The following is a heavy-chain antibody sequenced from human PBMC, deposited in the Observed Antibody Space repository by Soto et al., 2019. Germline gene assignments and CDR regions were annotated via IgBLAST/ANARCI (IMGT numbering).Heavy chain of an antibody. CDR1: GGSISSGGYF. V-gene: IGHV4-31*03. Sequence: QVQLQESGPGLVKPSQTLSLTCTVSGGSISSGGYFWNWIRQQPGKGLVWIGYIFYIVSTYYNPSLTSRVTISVDTSKNQFSLKLSSVTAADTAVYYCARSIDSWGQGTLVTVSS. CDR3: ARSIDS. J-gene: IGHJ5*01. CDR2: IFYIVST.